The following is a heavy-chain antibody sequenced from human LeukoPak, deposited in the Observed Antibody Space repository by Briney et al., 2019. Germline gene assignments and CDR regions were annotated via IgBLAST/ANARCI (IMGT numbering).Heavy chain of an antibody. CDR3: ARGGFSHGFDV. V-gene: IGHV3-74*01. D-gene: IGHD5-12*01. Sequence: AGGSLRLSCAASGFTFRSFWIHWVRQAPGKGLVWVGRINNDGTDTIYADSVKGRFTVSRDNAKNTLYLQMNSLRVEDTAVYFCARGGFSHGFDVWGQGTVVTVSS. CDR2: INNDGTDT. CDR1: GFTFRSFW. J-gene: IGHJ3*01.